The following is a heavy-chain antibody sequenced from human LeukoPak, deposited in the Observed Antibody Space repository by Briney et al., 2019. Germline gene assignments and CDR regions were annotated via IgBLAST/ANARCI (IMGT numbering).Heavy chain of an antibody. J-gene: IGHJ3*02. CDR2: INPNSGGT. D-gene: IGHD3-22*01. V-gene: IGHV1-2*02. Sequence: ASVKVSCKASGYTFTGYYMHWVRQAPGQGLEWMGWINPNSGGTNYAQKFQGRVTMTRDTSISTAYMELSRLRSDDTAVYYCARSLDSSGYYYEGGAFDIWGQGTMVTVSS. CDR3: ARSLDSSGYYYEGGAFDI. CDR1: GYTFTGYY.